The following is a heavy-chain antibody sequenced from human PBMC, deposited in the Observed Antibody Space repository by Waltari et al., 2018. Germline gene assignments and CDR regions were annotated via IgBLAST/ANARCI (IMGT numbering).Heavy chain of an antibody. Sequence: QVQLQESGPGLVKPSETLSLTCTVSGGSISSSYWSWIRQPPGKGLEWIGYIYYSGSTNYNPSLKSRVTISVDTSKNQFSLKLSSVTAADTAVYYCAREIFGVVPYYGMDVWGQGTTVTVSS. D-gene: IGHD3-3*01. CDR3: AREIFGVVPYYGMDV. V-gene: IGHV4-59*01. CDR1: GGSISSSY. J-gene: IGHJ6*02. CDR2: IYYSGST.